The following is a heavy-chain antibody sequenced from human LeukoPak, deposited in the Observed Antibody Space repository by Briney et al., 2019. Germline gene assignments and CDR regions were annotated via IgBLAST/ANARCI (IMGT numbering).Heavy chain of an antibody. CDR1: GGSISSYY. Sequence: PSETLSLTCTVSGGSISSYYWSWIPQPPGKGLEWIGYIYYSGSTNYNPSLKSRVTISVDTSKNQFSLKLSSVTAADTAVYYCARGGSSWYNYYYYYGMDVWGQGTTVTVSS. CDR2: IYYSGST. V-gene: IGHV4-59*01. J-gene: IGHJ6*02. CDR3: ARGGSSWYNYYYYYGMDV. D-gene: IGHD6-13*01.